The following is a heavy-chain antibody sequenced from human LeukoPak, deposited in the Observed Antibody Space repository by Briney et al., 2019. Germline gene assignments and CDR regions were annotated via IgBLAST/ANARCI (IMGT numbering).Heavy chain of an antibody. CDR3: AKARHVLLWFGELQVYFDY. Sequence: GGSLRLSCAASGFTFSSYAMSWVRQAPGKGLEWVSAISGSGGSTYYADSVKGRFTISRDNSKNTLYLQMNSLRAEDTAVYYCAKARHVLLWFGELQVYFDYWGQGSLVTVSS. D-gene: IGHD3-10*01. CDR2: ISGSGGST. J-gene: IGHJ4*02. V-gene: IGHV3-23*01. CDR1: GFTFSSYA.